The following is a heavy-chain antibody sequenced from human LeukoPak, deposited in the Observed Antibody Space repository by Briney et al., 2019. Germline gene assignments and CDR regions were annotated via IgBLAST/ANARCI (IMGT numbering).Heavy chain of an antibody. V-gene: IGHV4-39*07. CDR1: GGSISSGGYS. CDR2: IYHSGST. CDR3: ARDPLDLNYDYVWGSYPQAAFDI. Sequence: SETLSLTCAVSGGSISSGGYSWSWIRQPPGKGLEWIGSIYHSGSTYYNPSLKSRVTISVDTSKNQFSLKLSSVTAADTAVYYCARDPLDLNYDYVWGSYPQAAFDIWGQGTMVTVSS. J-gene: IGHJ3*02. D-gene: IGHD3-16*02.